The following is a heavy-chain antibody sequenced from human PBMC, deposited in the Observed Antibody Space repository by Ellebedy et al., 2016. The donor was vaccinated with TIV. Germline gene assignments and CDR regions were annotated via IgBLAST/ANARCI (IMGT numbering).Heavy chain of an antibody. CDR2: TYYRSKWNN. Sequence: MPSETLSLTCAISGDSVSSNTAAWNWIRQSPSRGLEWLGRTYYRSKWNNDYAVSVKSRITVNPDTSKNQFSLQLKSVTPEDTAVYYCVREPGLGSYRPFDYWGQGTPVTVSS. CDR1: GDSVSSNTAA. J-gene: IGHJ4*02. V-gene: IGHV6-1*01. CDR3: VREPGLGSYRPFDY. D-gene: IGHD1-26*01.